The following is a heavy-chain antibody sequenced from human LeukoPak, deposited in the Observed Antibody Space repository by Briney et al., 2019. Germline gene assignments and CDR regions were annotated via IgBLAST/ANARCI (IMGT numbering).Heavy chain of an antibody. CDR3: AGSRITIFGVVKYYFDY. J-gene: IGHJ4*02. Sequence: SETLSLTCTVSGGSISSHYWSWIRQPPGKGLEWIGYIYYSGSTNYNPSLKSRVTISVDTSKNQFSLKLSSVTAADTAVYYCAGSRITIFGVVKYYFDYWGQGTLVTVSS. D-gene: IGHD3-3*01. CDR1: GGSISSHY. V-gene: IGHV4-59*11. CDR2: IYYSGST.